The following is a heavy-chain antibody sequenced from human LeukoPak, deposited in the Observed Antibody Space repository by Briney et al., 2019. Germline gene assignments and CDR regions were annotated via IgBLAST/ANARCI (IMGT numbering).Heavy chain of an antibody. D-gene: IGHD3-16*01. CDR2: INAGNGNT. CDR1: GYTFTSYA. V-gene: IGHV1-3*01. Sequence: ASVKVSCKASGYTFTSYAMHWVRQAPGQRLEWMGWINAGNGNTKYSQKFQGRVTITRDTSASTAYMELSGLRSEDTAVYYCATVDGGTEYFDYWGQGTLVTVSS. J-gene: IGHJ4*02. CDR3: ATVDGGTEYFDY.